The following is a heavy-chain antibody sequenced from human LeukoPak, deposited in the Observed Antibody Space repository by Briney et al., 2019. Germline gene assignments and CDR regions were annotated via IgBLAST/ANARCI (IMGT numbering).Heavy chain of an antibody. CDR2: INSDGNST. Sequence: GGSLRLSCAASGFTFSNYWMHWVRQAPGKGLVWVSRINSDGNSTSYADSVRGRFTISRDNAKNTLYLQMNSLRAEDTAVYFCANDFWSGYYNDALDIWGQGTMVTVSS. CDR1: GFTFSNYW. D-gene: IGHD3-3*01. CDR3: ANDFWSGYYNDALDI. V-gene: IGHV3-74*01. J-gene: IGHJ3*02.